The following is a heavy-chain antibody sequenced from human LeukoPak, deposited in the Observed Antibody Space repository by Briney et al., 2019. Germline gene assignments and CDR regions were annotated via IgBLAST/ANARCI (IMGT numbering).Heavy chain of an antibody. D-gene: IGHD3-16*01. J-gene: IGHJ5*02. V-gene: IGHV1-69*06. CDR2: IIPLFGTA. Sequence: SVKASCKASGGTFSSYAVYWVRQAPGQGLEWMGEIIPLFGTANYAQNFQGRVTFTADKSTITAYMELSSLRSEDTAVYYCARQGPQGGFDPWGQGTLVTVSS. CDR3: ARQGPQGGFDP. CDR1: GGTFSSYA.